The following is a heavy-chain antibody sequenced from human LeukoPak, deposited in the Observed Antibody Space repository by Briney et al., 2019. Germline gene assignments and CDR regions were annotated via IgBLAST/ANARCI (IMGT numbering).Heavy chain of an antibody. Sequence: PSETLSLTCTVSGGSISSYYWSWIRQPPGKGLEWIGCIYYSGSTNYNPSLKSRVTISVDTSKNQFSLKLSSVTAADTAVYYCARGISSGWYTQGFDPWGQGTLVTVSS. D-gene: IGHD6-19*01. CDR1: GGSISSYY. V-gene: IGHV4-59*12. CDR2: IYYSGST. J-gene: IGHJ5*02. CDR3: ARGISSGWYTQGFDP.